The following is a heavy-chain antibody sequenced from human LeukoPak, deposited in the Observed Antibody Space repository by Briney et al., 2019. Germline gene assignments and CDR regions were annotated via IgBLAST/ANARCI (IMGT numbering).Heavy chain of an antibody. CDR3: ARASSKQLAGYLPDGFDI. J-gene: IGHJ3*02. V-gene: IGHV3-21*01. Sequence: GGSLRLSCAASGFTFSSYSMNWVRQAPGKGLEWVSSISSSGTYVYYADSVKGRFTISRDNAKNSLSLQMNSLRADDAAVYYCARASSKQLAGYLPDGFDIWGQGTMDTVSS. CDR2: ISSSGTYV. CDR1: GFTFSSYS. D-gene: IGHD3-9*01.